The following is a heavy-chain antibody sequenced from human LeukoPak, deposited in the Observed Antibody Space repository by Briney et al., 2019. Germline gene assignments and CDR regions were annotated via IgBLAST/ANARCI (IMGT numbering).Heavy chain of an antibody. V-gene: IGHV3-20*04. CDR3: ARDTMTPYFMDV. Sequence: GGSLRLSCAASGFTFDDYGMTWVRQAPGKGLEWVSSINWNGDSTDYSDSVKGRFTISRDNAKNSLYLQMNSLRAEDTAVYYCARDTMTPYFMDVWGKGTTVTISS. J-gene: IGHJ6*03. CDR2: INWNGDST. CDR1: GFTFDDYG. D-gene: IGHD2-2*01.